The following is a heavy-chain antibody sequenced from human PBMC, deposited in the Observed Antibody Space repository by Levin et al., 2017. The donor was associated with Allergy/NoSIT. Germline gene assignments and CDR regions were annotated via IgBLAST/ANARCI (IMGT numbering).Heavy chain of an antibody. CDR2: TSGSGATT. CDR3: AKDLSFGYSTLPHDAFDV. Sequence: PGGSLRLSCAASGFIFSNYAMSWVRQAPGKGLQWVSGTSGSGATTYYADSVKGRFTISRDNTKNTLYLQMDRLRAEDTAFYYCAKDLSFGYSTLPHDAFDVWSQGTMVTVSS. V-gene: IGHV3-23*01. CDR1: GFIFSNYA. J-gene: IGHJ3*01. D-gene: IGHD4-11*01.